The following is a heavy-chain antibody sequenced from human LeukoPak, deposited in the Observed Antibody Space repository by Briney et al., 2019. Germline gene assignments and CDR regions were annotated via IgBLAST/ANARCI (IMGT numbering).Heavy chain of an antibody. D-gene: IGHD3-3*02. CDR1: GGSMSRYY. Sequence: PSETLSLTCTVSGGSMSRYYWSWIRQPPGKGLEWIGYMYYSGSTKYNPSLKSRVTISVDTSKNQFSLKLSSVTAADTAVYYCARSSTGSYLDYWGQGTLVTVSS. J-gene: IGHJ4*02. V-gene: IGHV4-59*01. CDR2: MYYSGST. CDR3: ARSSTGSYLDY.